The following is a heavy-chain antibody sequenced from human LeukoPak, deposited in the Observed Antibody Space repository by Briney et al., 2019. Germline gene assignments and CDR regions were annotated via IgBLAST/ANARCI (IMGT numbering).Heavy chain of an antibody. J-gene: IGHJ4*02. CDR1: WDDFTRYD. CDR3: ARGEQLVDY. Sequence: ASVKVSYKTSWDDFTRYDITWVRLAPGQGLEWMGWITTYNGSPKYAQKFAGRVTMTRDTSTTTGYMELKSLTYDDTAVYFCARGEQLVDYWGQGTLVTVSS. D-gene: IGHD6-6*01. CDR2: ITTYNGSP. V-gene: IGHV1-18*01.